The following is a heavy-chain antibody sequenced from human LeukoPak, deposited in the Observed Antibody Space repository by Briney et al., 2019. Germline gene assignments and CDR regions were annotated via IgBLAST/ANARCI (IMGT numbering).Heavy chain of an antibody. V-gene: IGHV3-23*01. Sequence: GGSLRLSCAASGFTFSSYAMTWVRQAPGKGLEWVSGISGSGGSTYYADSVKGRFTISRDNSKNTLYLQMNSLRAEDTAVYYCAKARRSGCSSTSRYPFDYWGQGTLVTVSS. CDR1: GFTFSSYA. CDR2: ISGSGGST. CDR3: AKARRSGCSSTSRYPFDY. J-gene: IGHJ4*02. D-gene: IGHD2-2*01.